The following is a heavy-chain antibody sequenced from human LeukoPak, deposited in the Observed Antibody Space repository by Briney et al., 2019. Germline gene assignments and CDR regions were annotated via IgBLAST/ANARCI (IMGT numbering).Heavy chain of an antibody. D-gene: IGHD2-2*01. CDR1: GFTFSSYA. CDR2: ISGSGGST. V-gene: IGHV3-23*01. Sequence: GGSLRLSCAASGFTFSSYAMGWARQAPGKGLEWVSAISGSGGSTYYADSVKGRFTISRDNSKNTLYLQMNSLRAEDTAVYYCAKAEDIVVVPAAIGIFYYYYGMDVWGQGTTVTVSS. CDR3: AKAEDIVVVPAAIGIFYYYYGMDV. J-gene: IGHJ6*02.